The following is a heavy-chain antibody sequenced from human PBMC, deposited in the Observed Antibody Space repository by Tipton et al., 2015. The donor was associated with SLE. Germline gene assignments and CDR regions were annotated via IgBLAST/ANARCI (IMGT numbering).Heavy chain of an antibody. CDR2: ISYSGST. CDR1: GGSINNHY. D-gene: IGHD6-13*01. CDR3: ARDLYSSSWKYYGMDV. J-gene: IGHJ6*02. V-gene: IGHV4-59*11. Sequence: TLSLTCVVSGGSINNHYRSWVRQSPGKGLEWIGYISYSGSTNYNPSLKSRVSMSVDTSKNQCSLKLSSVTAADTAVYYCARDLYSSSWKYYGMDVWGQGTTVTVSS.